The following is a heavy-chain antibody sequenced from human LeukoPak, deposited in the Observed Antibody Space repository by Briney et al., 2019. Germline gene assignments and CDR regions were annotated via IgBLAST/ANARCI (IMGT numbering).Heavy chain of an antibody. CDR2: IYYSGST. CDR1: GGSISSYY. D-gene: IGHD6-13*01. CDR3: ARDLVAAAPHNDAFDI. V-gene: IGHV4-59*01. J-gene: IGHJ3*02. Sequence: PSETLSLTCTVSGGSISSYYWSWIRQPPGKGLEWIGCIYYSGSTNYNPSLKSRVTISVDTSKNQFSLKLSSVTAADTAVYCCARDLVAAAPHNDAFDIWGQGTMVTVSS.